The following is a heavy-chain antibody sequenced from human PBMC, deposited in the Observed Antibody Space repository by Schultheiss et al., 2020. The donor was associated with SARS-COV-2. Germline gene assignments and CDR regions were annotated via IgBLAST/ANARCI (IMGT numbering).Heavy chain of an antibody. J-gene: IGHJ4*02. CDR2: INHSGST. CDR1: GGSFSGYY. D-gene: IGHD2-15*01. V-gene: IGHV4-34*01. CDR3: ARGGGFDY. Sequence: SETLSLTCAVYGGSFSGYYWSWIRQPPGKGLEWIGEINHSGSTNYNPSLKSRVTISVDTSKNQFSLKLSSVTAADTAVYYCARGGGFDYWGQGTLVTVSS.